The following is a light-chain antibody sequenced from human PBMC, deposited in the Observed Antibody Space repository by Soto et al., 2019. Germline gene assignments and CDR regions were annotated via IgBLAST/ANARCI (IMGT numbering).Light chain of an antibody. V-gene: IGKV1-39*01. CDR3: QQSYSTPRT. J-gene: IGKJ1*01. CDR2: AAS. CDR1: QSISSY. Sequence: DIQMPQSPSSLSASVGDRVTITCRASQSISSYINWYQQKPGKAPKLLIYAASSLQSGVPSRFSGSGSGTDFTLTISSLQPEDFATYYCQQSYSTPRTFGQGTKVEIK.